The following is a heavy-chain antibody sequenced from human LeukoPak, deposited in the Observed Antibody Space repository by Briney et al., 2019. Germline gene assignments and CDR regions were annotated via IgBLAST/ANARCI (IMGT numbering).Heavy chain of an antibody. D-gene: IGHD6-13*01. CDR3: ARGSSSWTSYYYYYGMDV. CDR1: GYTFNSYG. Sequence: ASVKVSCRASGYTFNSYGITWVRQAPGQGLEWMGRINPKSGGIDCAQKFQGRVTMTRDTSISAAYMELSGLRSDDTAVYYCARGSSSWTSYYYYYGMDVWGQGTTVTVSS. V-gene: IGHV1-2*06. J-gene: IGHJ6*02. CDR2: INPKSGGI.